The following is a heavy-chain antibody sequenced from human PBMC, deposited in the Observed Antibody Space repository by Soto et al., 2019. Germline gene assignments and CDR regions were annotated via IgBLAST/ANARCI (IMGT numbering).Heavy chain of an antibody. J-gene: IGHJ4*02. V-gene: IGHV3-23*01. CDR3: ASRSSGWYFDY. Sequence: EVQLLESGGGLVQPGGSLRLSCAASGFTFSNYAMNWVRQAPGKGLEWVSVISGSGGSTYYADSVKGRFTISRDNSKKTLYLQMNSLRAEDTAVYYCASRSSGWYFDYWGQGTLVTVSS. CDR1: GFTFSNYA. D-gene: IGHD6-19*01. CDR2: ISGSGGST.